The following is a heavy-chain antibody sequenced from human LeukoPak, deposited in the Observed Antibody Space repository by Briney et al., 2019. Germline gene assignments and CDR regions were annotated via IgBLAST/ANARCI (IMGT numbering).Heavy chain of an antibody. V-gene: IGHV3-11*06. Sequence: PGGSLRLSCAASGFTFSDYYMSWIRQAPGKGLEWVSYISSSSSYTNYADSVKGRFTISRDNAKNSLYLQMNSLGAEDTAVYYCAREVRSPYYDYWGQGTLVTVSS. CDR3: AREVRSPYYDY. CDR2: ISSSSSYT. J-gene: IGHJ4*02. CDR1: GFTFSDYY. D-gene: IGHD2-21*01.